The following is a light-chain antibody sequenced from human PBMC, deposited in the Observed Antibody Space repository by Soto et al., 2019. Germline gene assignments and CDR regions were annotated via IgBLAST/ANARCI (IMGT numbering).Light chain of an antibody. J-gene: IGKJ1*01. CDR3: QQYGSSPWT. CDR2: GAS. Sequence: EIVLTQSPGTLSLSPGERATLSCRASHSVSSSYLAWYQQKPGQAPRLPIYGASSRATGIPDRFSGSGSGTDFTLTISRLEPEDFAVYYCQQYGSSPWTFGQGTKVEIK. V-gene: IGKV3-20*01. CDR1: HSVSSSY.